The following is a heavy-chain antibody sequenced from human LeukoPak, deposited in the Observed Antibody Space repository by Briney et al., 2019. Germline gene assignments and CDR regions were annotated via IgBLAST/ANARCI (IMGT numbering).Heavy chain of an antibody. CDR1: GYSFTNYW. CDR2: IYPGDSDT. D-gene: IGHD2-15*01. V-gene: IGHV5-51*01. Sequence: GESLKISCKGSGYSFTNYWIGWVRQMPGKCLEWMGIIYPGDSDTRYSPSFQGQVTISADKSISTAYLQWSSLKASDTAMYYCARWAKVDATLSLDYWGQGTLVTVSS. CDR3: ARWAKVDATLSLDY. J-gene: IGHJ4*02.